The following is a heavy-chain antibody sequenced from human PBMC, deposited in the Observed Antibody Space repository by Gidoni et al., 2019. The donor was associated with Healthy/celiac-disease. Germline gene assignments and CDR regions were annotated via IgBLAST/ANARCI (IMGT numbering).Heavy chain of an antibody. CDR1: GFTVDDYA. Sequence: EVQLVESGGVLVQPGRSLRLSCAAFGFTVDDYAMHWVRQAPGKGLEWVSGISWNSGSIGYADSVKGRFTISRDNAKNSLYLQMNSLRAEDTALYYCAKDLEGDYYYGMDVWGQGTTVTVSS. CDR2: ISWNSGSI. J-gene: IGHJ6*02. CDR3: AKDLEGDYYYGMDV. V-gene: IGHV3-9*01.